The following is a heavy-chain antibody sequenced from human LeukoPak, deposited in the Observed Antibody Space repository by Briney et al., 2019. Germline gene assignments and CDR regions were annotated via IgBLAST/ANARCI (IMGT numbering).Heavy chain of an antibody. Sequence: ASVTVSCKASGYTFTSYYMHWVRPAPGQGLAWMGIINPSGGSTSYAQRFQGRVTMTRDTSTSTVYMELSSLRSEDTAVYYCATWGGYCSGGSCSDGYDAYDIWGQGTMVTVSS. CDR3: ATWGGYCSGGSCSDGYDAYDI. CDR2: INPSGGST. V-gene: IGHV1-46*01. CDR1: GYTFTSYY. J-gene: IGHJ3*02. D-gene: IGHD2-15*01.